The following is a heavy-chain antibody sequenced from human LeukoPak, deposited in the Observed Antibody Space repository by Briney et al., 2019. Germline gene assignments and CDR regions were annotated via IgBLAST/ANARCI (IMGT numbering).Heavy chain of an antibody. J-gene: IGHJ6*02. CDR2: ISYDGSNK. CDR3: AKDPSSGRSPDGMDV. V-gene: IGHV3-30*18. CDR1: GFTFSSYG. Sequence: PGRSLRLSCAASGFTFSSYGMHWVRQAPGKGLEWVAVISYDGSNKYYADSVKGRFTISRDNSKNTLYLQMNSLRAEDTAVYYCAKDPSSGRSPDGMDVWGQGTTVTVSS. D-gene: IGHD6-19*01.